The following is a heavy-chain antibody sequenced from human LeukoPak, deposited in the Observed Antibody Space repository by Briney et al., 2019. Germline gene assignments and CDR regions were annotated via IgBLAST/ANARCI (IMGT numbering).Heavy chain of an antibody. CDR1: GGTFSSYA. CDR2: IIPIFGTA. J-gene: IGHJ4*02. CDR3: ARGAEYYYDSSGGRYFDY. Sequence: SVKVSCKASGGTFSSYAISWVRQAPGQGLEWMGGIIPIFGTANYAQKFQGRVTITADESTSTAYMEPSSLRSEDTAVYYCARGAEYYYDSSGGRYFDYWGQGTLVTVSS. D-gene: IGHD3-22*01. V-gene: IGHV1-69*13.